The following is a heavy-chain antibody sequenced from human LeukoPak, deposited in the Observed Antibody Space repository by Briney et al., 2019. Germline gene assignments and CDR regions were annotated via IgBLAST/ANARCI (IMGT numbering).Heavy chain of an antibody. V-gene: IGHV4-39*02. CDR3: ARDRRSLFSSSSPFDY. CDR1: GGSISSSSYY. D-gene: IGHD6-6*01. J-gene: IGHJ4*02. Sequence: SETLSLTCTVSGGSISSSSYYWGWIRQPPGKGLEWIGSIYYSGSTYYNPSLKSRVTISVDTSKNQFSLKLSSVTAADTAVYYCARDRRSLFSSSSPFDYWGQGTLVTVSS. CDR2: IYYSGST.